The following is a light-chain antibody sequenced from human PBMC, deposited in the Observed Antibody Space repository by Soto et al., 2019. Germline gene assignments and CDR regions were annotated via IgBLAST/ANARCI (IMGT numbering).Light chain of an antibody. J-gene: IGKJ5*01. CDR1: QSVSNC. Sequence: EIVLTQSPATLSLSPGERVTLSCRASQSVSNCLAWYQQKPGQAPRLVIYESSRRATGIPARFSGSGSGTDFTLTISSLEPEDFAVYYCQQRSNWPPITFGQGTRLEIK. V-gene: IGKV3-11*01. CDR3: QQRSNWPPIT. CDR2: ESS.